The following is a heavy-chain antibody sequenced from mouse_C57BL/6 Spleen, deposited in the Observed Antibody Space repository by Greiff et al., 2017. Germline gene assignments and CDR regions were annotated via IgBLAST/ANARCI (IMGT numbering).Heavy chain of an antibody. CDR2: INPNNGGT. V-gene: IGHV1-26*01. J-gene: IGHJ4*01. CDR1: GYTFTDYY. Sequence: EVQLQQSGPELVKPGASVKISCKASGYTFTDYYMNWVKQSHGKSLEWIGDINPNNGGTSYNQKFKGKATLTVDKSSSTAYMELRSLTSEDSAVYYCGRWGWILRDYAMDYWGQGTSVTVSS. D-gene: IGHD2-3*01. CDR3: GRWGWILRDYAMDY.